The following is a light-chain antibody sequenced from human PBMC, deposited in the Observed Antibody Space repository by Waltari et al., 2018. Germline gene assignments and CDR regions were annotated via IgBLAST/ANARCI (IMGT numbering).Light chain of an antibody. CDR2: SNN. CDR3: AAWDDSLNGPGYV. Sequence: QSVLTQPPSASGTPGQRVTISCSGSSSNIGRNVVNWYQQLPGTAPKLLMFSNNQRPSGVPDRFCGGKSGTSASLAISGLQSEDEADYYCAAWDDSLNGPGYVFGTGTKV. CDR1: SSNIGRNV. V-gene: IGLV1-44*01. J-gene: IGLJ1*01.